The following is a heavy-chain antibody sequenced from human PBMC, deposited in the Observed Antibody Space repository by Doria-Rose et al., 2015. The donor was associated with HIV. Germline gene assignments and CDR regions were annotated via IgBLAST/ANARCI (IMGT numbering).Heavy chain of an antibody. Sequence: QVILKESGPVLVKPTETLTLTCTVSGVSLSSPGMGVSWIRQPPGKALEWLANIFSDDERSYKTSLKSGLTISRGTSKRQVVLAMTDMDPVDTATYYCARIKSSRWYHKYYFDFWGQGTLVIVSA. CDR2: IFSDDER. V-gene: IGHV2-26*01. CDR1: GVSLSSPGMG. D-gene: IGHD6-13*01. J-gene: IGHJ4*02. CDR3: ARIKSSRWYHKYYFDF.